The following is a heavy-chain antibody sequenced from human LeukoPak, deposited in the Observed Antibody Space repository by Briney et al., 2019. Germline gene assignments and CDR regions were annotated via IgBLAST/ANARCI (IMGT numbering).Heavy chain of an antibody. CDR1: GGTFSSYA. D-gene: IGHD3-3*01. V-gene: IGHV1-69*05. CDR2: IIPIFGTA. J-gene: IGHJ4*02. Sequence: GASVKVSCKASGGTFSSYAISWVRQAPGQGLEWMGRIIPIFGTANYAQKFQGRVTITTGESTSTAYMELSSLRSEDTAVYYCASGLTRYFDYWGQGTLVTVSS. CDR3: ASGLTRYFDY.